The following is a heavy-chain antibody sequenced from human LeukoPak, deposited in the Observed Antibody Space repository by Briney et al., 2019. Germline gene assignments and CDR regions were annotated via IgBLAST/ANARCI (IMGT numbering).Heavy chain of an antibody. CDR2: IWYDGSNK. CDR1: GFTFSSYG. Sequence: GGSLRLSCAASGFTFSSYGMHWVRQAPGKGLEWAAVIWYDGSNKYYADSVKGRFTISRDNSKNTLYLQMNSLRAEDTAVYYCAREDMVVVIPFDYWGQGTLVTVSS. CDR3: AREDMVVVIPFDY. V-gene: IGHV3-33*01. D-gene: IGHD2-15*01. J-gene: IGHJ4*02.